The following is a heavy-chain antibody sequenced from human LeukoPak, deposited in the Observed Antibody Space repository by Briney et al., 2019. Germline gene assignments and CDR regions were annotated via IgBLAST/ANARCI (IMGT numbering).Heavy chain of an antibody. CDR1: GFTFDDYA. Sequence: GGSLRLSCAASGFTFDDYAMHWVRQAPGKGLEWVSGISWNSGSIGYADSVKGRFTISRDNAKNSLYLQMNSLRAEDTALYYCAKDKEGYCSGGSCYSAGFDYWGQGTLVTVSS. D-gene: IGHD2-15*01. CDR2: ISWNSGSI. CDR3: AKDKEGYCSGGSCYSAGFDY. J-gene: IGHJ4*02. V-gene: IGHV3-9*01.